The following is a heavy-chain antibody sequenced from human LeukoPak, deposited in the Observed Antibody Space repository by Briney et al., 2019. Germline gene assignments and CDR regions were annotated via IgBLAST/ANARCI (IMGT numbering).Heavy chain of an antibody. J-gene: IGHJ4*02. Sequence: GASVKVSCKASGYTFTGYYMHWVRQAPGQGLEWMGWINLNSGGTHYAQKFQGRVTMTRDTSISTAYMELSSLRSDDTAMYYCARAYSGYDFFDYWGQGILVTVSS. CDR3: ARAYSGYDFFDY. CDR2: INLNSGGT. V-gene: IGHV1-2*02. D-gene: IGHD5-12*01. CDR1: GYTFTGYY.